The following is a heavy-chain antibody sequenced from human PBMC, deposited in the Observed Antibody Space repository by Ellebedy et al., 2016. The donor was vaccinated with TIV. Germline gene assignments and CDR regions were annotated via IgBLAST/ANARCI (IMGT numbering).Heavy chain of an antibody. CDR2: ISKNGGGAI. CDR3: TRDPHALDF. CDR1: GFPFSSFS. Sequence: GGPLRLSCAASGFPFSSFSMNWVRQAPGEGLKWISYISKNGGGAIHYADSVRGRFTISRDDATNSLFLQMNSLRPEDTGVYFCTRDPHALDFWGQGTMVIVSS. J-gene: IGHJ3*01. V-gene: IGHV3-48*01.